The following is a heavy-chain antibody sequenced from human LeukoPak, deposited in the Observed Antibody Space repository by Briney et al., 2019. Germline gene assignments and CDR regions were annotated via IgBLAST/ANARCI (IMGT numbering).Heavy chain of an antibody. D-gene: IGHD3-10*01. CDR3: ARHDDGGSASYFPFDY. J-gene: IGHJ4*02. CDR1: GYRFTDYW. Sequence: GESLKISCKASGYRFTDYWIGWVRQMPGKGLEWMGIVFPGDSETRNNPSFQGQVTISVDKSISTAYLQWSGLKASDTAMYYCARHDDGGSASYFPFDYWGQGTLVTVSS. CDR2: VFPGDSET. V-gene: IGHV5-51*01.